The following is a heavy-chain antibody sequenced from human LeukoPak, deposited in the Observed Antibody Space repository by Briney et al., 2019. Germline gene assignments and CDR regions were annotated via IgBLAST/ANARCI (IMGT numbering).Heavy chain of an antibody. V-gene: IGHV3-64*01. Sequence: GGSLRLSCAASGFTFSTYAMHWVRQTPGKGLEYVSAISTNGGDPYYANSVKGRFTISRDNSKNTLYLQMGSLRAEDTAVYYCARDQGRDSSGYDAFDIWGQGTMVTVSS. CDR1: GFTFSTYA. D-gene: IGHD3-22*01. CDR3: ARDQGRDSSGYDAFDI. CDR2: ISTNGGDP. J-gene: IGHJ3*02.